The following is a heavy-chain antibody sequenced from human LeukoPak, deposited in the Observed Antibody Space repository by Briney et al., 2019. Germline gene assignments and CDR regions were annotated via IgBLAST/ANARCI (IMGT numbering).Heavy chain of an antibody. CDR1: GYTFTGYY. Sequence: ASVKVSCKASGYTFTGYYMHWVRQAPGQGLEWMGWINPNSGGTNYAQKFQGRVTMTRDTSISTAYMEPSRLRSDDTAVYYCSRTLGFRGYTYGSPHWGQGTLVTVSS. D-gene: IGHD5-18*01. CDR2: INPNSGGT. CDR3: SRTLGFRGYTYGSPH. J-gene: IGHJ4*02. V-gene: IGHV1-2*02.